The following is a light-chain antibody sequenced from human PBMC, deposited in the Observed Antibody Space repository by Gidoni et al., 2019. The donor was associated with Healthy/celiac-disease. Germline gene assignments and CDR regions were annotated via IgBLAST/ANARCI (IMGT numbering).Light chain of an antibody. V-gene: IGKV1-39*01. J-gene: IGKJ4*01. Sequence: DIQMNQSASSLSASVGDRVTITCLASQSISSYLNWYQKKPGKAPKLLIYAASSLQSGVPSRFSGSGSGTDFTLTISSLQPQDFATYYCQQSYSTPPLTFGGGTKVEIK. CDR2: AAS. CDR1: QSISSY. CDR3: QQSYSTPPLT.